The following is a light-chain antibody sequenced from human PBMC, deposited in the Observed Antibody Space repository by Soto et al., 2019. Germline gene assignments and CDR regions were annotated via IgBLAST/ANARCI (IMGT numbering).Light chain of an antibody. Sequence: QSALTQPASVSGSPGQSITISCTGTSSDVGTYNLVSWYQQHPGKAPKFMIYEGSKRPSGVSNRFSASKSGNTASLTISGLQTEDEADYSFTVFGGGTKLTVL. J-gene: IGLJ2*01. CDR3: TV. CDR1: SSDVGTYNL. V-gene: IGLV2-23*01. CDR2: EGS.